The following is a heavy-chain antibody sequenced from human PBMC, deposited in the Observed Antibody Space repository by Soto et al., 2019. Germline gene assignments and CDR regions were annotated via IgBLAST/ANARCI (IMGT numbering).Heavy chain of an antibody. V-gene: IGHV1-18*01. CDR3: VRDLNGDFYY. CDR2: INGYGHGA. Sequence: QVQLVQSGAEVRQPGASVKVSCKAPGYSFTTYGMSWVRQAPGQGLEDMGWINGYGHGAKYVQRFQGRFSMTTDTYTNTVYMDLRSLTYDDTAVYYCVRDLNGDFYYWGQGTVVIVSP. D-gene: IGHD3-10*01. J-gene: IGHJ4*02. CDR1: GYSFTTYG.